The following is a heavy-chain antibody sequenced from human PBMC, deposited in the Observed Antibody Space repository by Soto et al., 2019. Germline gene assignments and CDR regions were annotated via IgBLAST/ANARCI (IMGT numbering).Heavy chain of an antibody. V-gene: IGHV3-30-3*01. Sequence: GGSLRLSCAASGFTFSSYAMHWVRQAPGKGLEWVAVISYDGSNKYYADSVKGRFTISRDNSKNTLYLQMNSLRAEDTAVYYCAKQGAAARSWFDPWGQGTLVTVSS. J-gene: IGHJ5*02. CDR1: GFTFSSYA. CDR2: ISYDGSNK. D-gene: IGHD6-13*01. CDR3: AKQGAAARSWFDP.